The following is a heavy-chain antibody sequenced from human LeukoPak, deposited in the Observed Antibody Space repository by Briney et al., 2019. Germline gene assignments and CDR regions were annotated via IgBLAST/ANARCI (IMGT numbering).Heavy chain of an antibody. V-gene: IGHV1-69*04. Sequence: GASVKVSCKASGGTFSSYAISWVRQAPGQGLEWMGRIIPILGIANYAQKFQGRVTITADKSTSTAYMELSSLRSEDTAVYYCASSRWRYYYDSSGYLPGYYFDYWGQGTLVTVSS. D-gene: IGHD3-22*01. CDR1: GGTFSSYA. CDR2: IIPILGIA. CDR3: ASSRWRYYYDSSGYLPGYYFDY. J-gene: IGHJ4*02.